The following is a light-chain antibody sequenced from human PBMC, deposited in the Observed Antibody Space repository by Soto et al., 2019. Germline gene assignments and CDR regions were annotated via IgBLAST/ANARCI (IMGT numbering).Light chain of an antibody. CDR2: DAS. CDR3: QQRSNWPYT. CDR1: QSVSSY. V-gene: IGKV3-11*01. J-gene: IGKJ2*01. Sequence: EIVLTQSPATLSLSPGERATLSCRASQSVSSYLAWYQQKPGQAPRLLIYDASNRATGIPARFSGSGSGTDFTLTIRSLAPEDFAVYYCQQRSNWPYTFGQGTKLEIK.